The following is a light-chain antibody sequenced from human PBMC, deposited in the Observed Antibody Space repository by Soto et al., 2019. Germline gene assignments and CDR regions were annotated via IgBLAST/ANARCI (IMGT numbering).Light chain of an antibody. CDR2: DAS. V-gene: IGKV3D-20*02. CDR1: QSVSSSY. CDR3: QLRSNWPHT. Sequence: EIVMTQSTATLSLSPGERATLSCRASQSVSSSYLAWYQQKPRHAPRLPIYDASSQATGIADRFSGSGSGTDFTLTISSLGPEDFAVYYCQLRSNWPHTFGGGTKVDIK. J-gene: IGKJ4*02.